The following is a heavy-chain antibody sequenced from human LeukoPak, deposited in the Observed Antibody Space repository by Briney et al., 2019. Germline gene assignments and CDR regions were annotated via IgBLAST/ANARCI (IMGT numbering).Heavy chain of an antibody. D-gene: IGHD6-6*01. CDR3: ARAERVQQLVYYYYYMDV. CDR1: GFTFSSYS. V-gene: IGHV3-21*01. J-gene: IGHJ6*03. CDR2: ISSSSSYI. Sequence: GGSLRLSCAASGFTFSSYSMNWVRQAPGKGLEWVSSISSSSSYIYYADSVKGRFTISRDNAKNSLHLQMNNLRAEDTAVYYCARAERVQQLVYYYYYMDVWGKGTTVTVSS.